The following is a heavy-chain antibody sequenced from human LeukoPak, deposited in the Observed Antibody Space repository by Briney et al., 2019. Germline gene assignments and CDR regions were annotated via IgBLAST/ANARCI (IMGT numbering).Heavy chain of an antibody. CDR2: INPNSGGT. V-gene: IGHV1-2*02. CDR3: ARDPYCGGDCYHFDY. Sequence: VASVTVSCMASGYTFTGYYMHWVRQAPGQGLEWMGWINPNSGGTNYAQKFQGRVTMTRDTSISTAYMELSRLRSDDTAVYYCARDPYCGGDCYHFDYWGQGTLVTVPS. CDR1: GYTFTGYY. D-gene: IGHD2-21*02. J-gene: IGHJ4*02.